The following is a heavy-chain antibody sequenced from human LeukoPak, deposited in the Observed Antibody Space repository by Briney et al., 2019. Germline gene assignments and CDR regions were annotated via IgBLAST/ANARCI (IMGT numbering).Heavy chain of an antibody. CDR1: GYSFTTYW. CDR2: IYPGDSDV. CDR3: ARRGTGVEGIDY. Sequence: GEFLKISCKSSGYSFTTYWIGWVRQMPGKGLEWMGFIYPGDSDVRSSPSFQGQVTISADKSISTAYLKWSSLKASDTAMYYCARRGTGVEGIDYWGQGTLVTVSS. V-gene: IGHV5-51*01. J-gene: IGHJ4*02. D-gene: IGHD7-27*01.